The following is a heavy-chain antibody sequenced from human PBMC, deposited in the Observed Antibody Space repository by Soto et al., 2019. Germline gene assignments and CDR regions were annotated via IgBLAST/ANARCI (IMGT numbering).Heavy chain of an antibody. CDR3: ARESEDLSSNFDD. Sequence: PGGSLRLSCAASGFTFTRYSMNRFRQAPGKGLEWVSSISSTTNYIYYGDSMKGRFTISRDSAKNSLYLEMNSPRDEDTAVYYWARESEDLSSNFDDWGQGTMVTVSS. CDR2: ISSTTNYI. CDR1: GFTFTRYS. V-gene: IGHV3-21*06. J-gene: IGHJ4*02.